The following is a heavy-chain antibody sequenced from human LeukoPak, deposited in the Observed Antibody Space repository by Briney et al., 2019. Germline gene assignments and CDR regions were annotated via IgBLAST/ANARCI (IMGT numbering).Heavy chain of an antibody. CDR3: AKDHWTDSSGPHLDY. CDR2: IYSGGST. Sequence: GGSLRLSCAASGFTVSSNYMSWVRQAPGKGLEWVSVIYSGGSTYYADSVKGRFTISRDNSKNTLYLQMNSLRTEDTAVYYCAKDHWTDSSGPHLDYWGQGTLVTVSS. CDR1: GFTVSSNY. D-gene: IGHD3-22*01. J-gene: IGHJ4*02. V-gene: IGHV3-53*05.